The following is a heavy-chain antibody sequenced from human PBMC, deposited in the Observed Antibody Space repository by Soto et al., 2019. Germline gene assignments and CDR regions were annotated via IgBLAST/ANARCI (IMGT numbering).Heavy chain of an antibody. CDR2: ISGSGGST. Sequence: TVGSLRLSCAASGFTFSSYAMSWVRQAPGKGLEWVSAISGSGGSTYYADSVKGRFTISRDNSKNTLYLQMNSLRAEDTAVYYCAKDTTRDIVVVVAATFDFDIWGQGTMVTVS. CDR3: AKDTTRDIVVVVAATFDFDI. J-gene: IGHJ3*02. D-gene: IGHD2-15*01. V-gene: IGHV3-23*01. CDR1: GFTFSSYA.